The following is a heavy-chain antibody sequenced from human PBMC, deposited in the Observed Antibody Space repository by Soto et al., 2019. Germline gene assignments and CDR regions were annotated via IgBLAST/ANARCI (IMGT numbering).Heavy chain of an antibody. CDR1: GGSISSGGYY. CDR2: IYYSGST. D-gene: IGHD2-15*01. V-gene: IGHV4-31*03. Sequence: SETLSLTCTVSGGSISSGGYYWSWIRQHPGKGLEWIGYIYYSGSTYYNPSLKSRVTISVDTSKNQFSLKLSSVTAADTAVYYCARLALDIVVVVAATQDYWGQGTLVTVS. CDR3: ARLALDIVVVVAATQDY. J-gene: IGHJ4*02.